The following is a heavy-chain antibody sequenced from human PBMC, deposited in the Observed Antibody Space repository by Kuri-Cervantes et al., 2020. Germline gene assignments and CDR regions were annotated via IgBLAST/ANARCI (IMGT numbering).Heavy chain of an antibody. CDR2: IYHSGST. CDR1: GGSISSSNW. J-gene: IGHJ4*02. Sequence: SETLSLTCAVSGGSISSSNWWSWVRQPPGKGLEWIGEIYHSGSTNYNPSLKSRVTISVDTSKNQFSLKLSSVTAADTAVYYCARVVSGRYYDSSGYYFAYWGQGTLVTVSS. D-gene: IGHD3-22*01. V-gene: IGHV4-4*02. CDR3: ARVVSGRYYDSSGYYFAY.